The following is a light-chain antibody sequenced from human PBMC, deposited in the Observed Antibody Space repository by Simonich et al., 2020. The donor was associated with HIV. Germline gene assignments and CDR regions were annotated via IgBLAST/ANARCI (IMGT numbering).Light chain of an antibody. V-gene: IGLV2-14*03. CDR2: YVS. J-gene: IGLJ3*02. CDR3: SSYTSSSTLGV. CDR1: SRDVGGYNK. Sequence: QSALTQPVSVSGSPGHSITISCTGTSRDVGGYNKVSWYQHHPGKAPKSMIYYVSNRPSGVSNRFSGSKSGNTASLTISGLQAEDEADYYCSSYTSSSTLGVFGGGTKLTVL.